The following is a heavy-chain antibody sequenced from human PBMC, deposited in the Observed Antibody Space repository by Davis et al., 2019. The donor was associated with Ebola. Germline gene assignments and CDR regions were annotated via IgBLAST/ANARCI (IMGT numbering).Heavy chain of an antibody. J-gene: IGHJ4*02. CDR1: EFTFSSYT. Sequence: GESLKISCAASEFTFSSYTMGWVRQAPGKGLEWVSGISSSGGSTYYADSVKGRFTISRDNSKNTLYLQMNSLRAEDTAVYYCAKDRGSGDQKYFDYWGQGTLVTVSS. CDR2: ISSSGGST. CDR3: AKDRGSGDQKYFDY. D-gene: IGHD6-19*01. V-gene: IGHV3-23*01.